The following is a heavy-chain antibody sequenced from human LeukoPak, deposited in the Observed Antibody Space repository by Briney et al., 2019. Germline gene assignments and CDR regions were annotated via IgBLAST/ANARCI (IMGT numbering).Heavy chain of an antibody. CDR1: GGSFSGYY. CDR3: ARLGLTGSPYYYGSGRNWPFDY. Sequence: SETLSLTCAVYGGSFSGYYWSWIRQPPGKGLEWIGEINHSGSTNYNPSLKSRVTISVDTSKNQFSLKLSSVTAADTAVYYCARLGLTGSPYYYGSGRNWPFDYRGQGTLVTVSS. D-gene: IGHD3-10*01. CDR2: INHSGST. V-gene: IGHV4-34*01. J-gene: IGHJ4*02.